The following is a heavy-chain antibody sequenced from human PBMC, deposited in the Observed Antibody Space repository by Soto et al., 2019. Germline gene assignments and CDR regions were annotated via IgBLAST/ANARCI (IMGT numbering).Heavy chain of an antibody. CDR2: VYHTGTT. V-gene: IGHV4-39*01. D-gene: IGHD2-15*01. J-gene: IGHJ5*02. CDR3: ASVLVGATRQSGSPS. Sequence: QLQLQESGPGLVKPSGTLALTCTVSGGSISNGDYYWVWVRQPPAKGPGWIGSVYHTGTTTYSSSLKIRINVYVVTSKNQLSLMMTFVIAADTALYFCASVLVGATRQSGSPSWGQGTLVTVSS. CDR1: GGSISNGDYY.